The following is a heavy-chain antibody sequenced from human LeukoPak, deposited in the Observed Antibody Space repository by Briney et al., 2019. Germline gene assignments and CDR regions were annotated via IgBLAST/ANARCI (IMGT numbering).Heavy chain of an antibody. D-gene: IGHD3-22*01. J-gene: IGHJ4*02. Sequence: GGSLRLSCAASGFTFSSYEMNWVRKAPGKGLEWVSYISSSGSTIYYADSVKGRFTISRDNAKNSLYLQMNSLRAEDTAVYYCAGGNYYDSSGTTYWGQGTLVTVSS. V-gene: IGHV3-48*03. CDR3: AGGNYYDSSGTTY. CDR1: GFTFSSYE. CDR2: ISSSGSTI.